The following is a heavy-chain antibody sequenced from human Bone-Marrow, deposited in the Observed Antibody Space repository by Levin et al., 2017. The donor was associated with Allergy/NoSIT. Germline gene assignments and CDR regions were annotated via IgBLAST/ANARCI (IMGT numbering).Heavy chain of an antibody. CDR1: GVTFSDYA. CDR2: LSNNGGNT. J-gene: IGHJ4*02. Sequence: HPGGSLRLSCAASGVTFSDYAMSWVRQAPGKGLEWVSALSNNGGNTYYANSVKGRFTISRDNSQKMLYLQMNNLRVEDTALYYCANSWSYCGKDCYTYNFDSWGQGTLVTVSS. D-gene: IGHD2-21*02. V-gene: IGHV3-23*01. CDR3: ANSWSYCGKDCYTYNFDS.